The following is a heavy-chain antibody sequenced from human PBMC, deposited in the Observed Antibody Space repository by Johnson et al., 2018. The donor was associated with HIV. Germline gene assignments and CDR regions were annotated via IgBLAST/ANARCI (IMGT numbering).Heavy chain of an antibody. V-gene: IGHV3-30*03. CDR1: GFTFSSYD. CDR3: ATPGIGKCAGGVCFFDRFDV. Sequence: QVQLVESGGDVVQPGKSLRLSCAASGFTFSSYDMHWVRQAPGKGLQWVAGLSYDGVKYYAASVMGRFTISRANSKNTVSLQLNSLIIEDTAMYYCATPGIGKCAGGVCFFDRFDVWGPGTMVTVSS. CDR2: LSYDGVK. J-gene: IGHJ3*01. D-gene: IGHD2-8*02.